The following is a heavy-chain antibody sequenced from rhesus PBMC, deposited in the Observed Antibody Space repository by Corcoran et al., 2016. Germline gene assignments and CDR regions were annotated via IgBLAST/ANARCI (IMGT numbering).Heavy chain of an antibody. Sequence: QVQLQESGPGLVKPSETLSLTCAVSGGSISSGYYSWSWIRQPPGKGLEWIVYITYSGSTSYNPSLKSRFTISRDTSKNQFSLKLSSVTAADTAVYYCARGRGSSYVDYWGQGVLVTVSS. V-gene: IGHV4-122*02. CDR2: ITYSGST. CDR3: ARGRGSSYVDY. J-gene: IGHJ4*01. D-gene: IGHD4-29*01. CDR1: GGSISSGYYS.